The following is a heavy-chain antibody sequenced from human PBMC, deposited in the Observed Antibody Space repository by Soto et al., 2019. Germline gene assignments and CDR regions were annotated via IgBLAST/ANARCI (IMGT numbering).Heavy chain of an antibody. CDR3: ARPLVGATTWFDP. D-gene: IGHD1-26*01. CDR2: IYYSGST. J-gene: IGHJ5*02. Sequence: SDTLSLTCTVSGGSISSYYWSWIRQPPGKGLEWIGYIYYSGSTNYNPSLKSRVTISVDTSKNQFSLKLSSVTAADTAVYYCARPLVGATTWFDPWGQGTLVTGSS. V-gene: IGHV4-59*01. CDR1: GGSISSYY.